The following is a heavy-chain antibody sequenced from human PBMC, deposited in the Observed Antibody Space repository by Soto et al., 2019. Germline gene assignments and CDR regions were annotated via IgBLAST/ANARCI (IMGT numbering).Heavy chain of an antibody. CDR1: GGTFSSYT. V-gene: IGHV1-69*02. CDR3: ATTLPTSSPGVLDY. Sequence: QVQLEQSGAEVKKPGSSVKVSCKASGGTFSSYTISWVRQVPGQGLEWMGRVIPILDIAHYAQKFQGRVTITADKYSGTAYMELSSLRSQDTAVYYCATTLPTSSPGVLDYCGRGTLVTVSS. D-gene: IGHD6-6*01. CDR2: VIPILDIA. J-gene: IGHJ4*02.